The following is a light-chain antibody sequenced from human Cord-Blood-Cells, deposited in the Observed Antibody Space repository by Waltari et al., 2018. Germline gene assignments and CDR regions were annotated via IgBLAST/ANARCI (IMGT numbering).Light chain of an antibody. CDR2: DVS. J-gene: IGLJ3*02. Sequence: QSALTQPASVSGSPGQSITISCTGTSSDVGGYNYVSWYHQHPGKAPKLMIYDVSQRPSGVSNRFSGSKSGNTASLTISGLQAEDEADYYCSSYTSSSTLGVFGGGTKLTVL. V-gene: IGLV2-14*01. CDR3: SSYTSSSTLGV. CDR1: SSDVGGYNY.